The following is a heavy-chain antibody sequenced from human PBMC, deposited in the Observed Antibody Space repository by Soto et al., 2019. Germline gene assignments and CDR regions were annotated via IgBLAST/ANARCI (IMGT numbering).Heavy chain of an antibody. CDR3: VRGDNWNDEASDY. J-gene: IGHJ4*02. D-gene: IGHD1-1*01. CDR1: GFAVSSNF. Sequence: GGSLRLSCAASGFAVSSNFMSWVRQAPGKGLEWVSAIYSGGNTYYADSVKVRFTISRDNSENTLYLQMNSLRAEDTAVYYCVRGDNWNDEASDYWGQGNLVTVSS. V-gene: IGHV3-66*01. CDR2: IYSGGNT.